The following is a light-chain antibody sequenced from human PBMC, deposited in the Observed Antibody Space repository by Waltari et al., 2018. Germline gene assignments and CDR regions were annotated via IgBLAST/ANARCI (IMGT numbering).Light chain of an antibody. CDR3: QQSSSAPLT. V-gene: IGKV1-39*01. CDR2: AAS. CDR1: QSISSY. J-gene: IGKJ3*01. Sequence: DIQMTQSPPSLSASVGDRVTITCRASQSISSYLNWYQQKPGSAPKLLIYAASNLQGGVPSRFSGSGSVTDFTLTITSLQPEDFATYFCQQSSSAPLTFGPGTKVEIK.